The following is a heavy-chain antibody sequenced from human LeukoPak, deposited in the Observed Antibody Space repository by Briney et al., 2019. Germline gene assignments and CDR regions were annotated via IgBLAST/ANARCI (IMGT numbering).Heavy chain of an antibody. CDR3: ARVGSGYGRYYFDY. D-gene: IGHD3-22*01. CDR1: GYSISSGYY. J-gene: IGHJ4*02. CDR2: IYHSGST. Sequence: SETLSLTCTVSGYSISSGYYRGWIRQPPGKGLEWIGSIYHSGSTYYNPSLKSRVTISVDTSKNQFSLKLSSVTAADTAVYYCARVGSGYGRYYFDYWGQGTLVTVSS. V-gene: IGHV4-38-2*02.